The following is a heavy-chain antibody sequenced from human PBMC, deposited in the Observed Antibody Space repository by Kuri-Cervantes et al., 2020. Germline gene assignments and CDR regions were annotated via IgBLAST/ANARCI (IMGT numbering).Heavy chain of an antibody. D-gene: IGHD3-3*01. Sequence: GESLKISCAASGFTFSRYWMTWVRQAPGKGLEWVANIKQDESEKNYVDSVKGRFIISRDNAKNSLYLQVNSLRAEDTAIYYCAREAEAYYVFWSDHTAYYMDVWGKGTTVTVSS. CDR3: AREAEAYYVFWSDHTAYYMDV. CDR2: IKQDESEK. J-gene: IGHJ6*03. V-gene: IGHV3-7*01. CDR1: GFTFSRYW.